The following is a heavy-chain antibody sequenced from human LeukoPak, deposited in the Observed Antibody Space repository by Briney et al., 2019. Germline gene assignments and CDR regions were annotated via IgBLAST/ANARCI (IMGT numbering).Heavy chain of an antibody. CDR3: ARGGFRGYYLDY. J-gene: IGHJ4*02. Sequence: GGSLRLSCAASGFTFSSYWMHWVRHAPGEGLVWVSRINSDGSTTNYADSVKGRFTISRDNAKNTLSLQMISLRAEDTAVYYCARGGFRGYYLDYWGQGTLVTVSS. CDR1: GFTFSSYW. D-gene: IGHD3-10*01. V-gene: IGHV3-74*01. CDR2: INSDGSTT.